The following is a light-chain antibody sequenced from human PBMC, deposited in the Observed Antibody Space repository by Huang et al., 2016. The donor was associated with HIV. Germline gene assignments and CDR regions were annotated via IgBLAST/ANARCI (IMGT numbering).Light chain of an antibody. CDR1: QSVSTD. J-gene: IGKJ1*01. CDR2: GAS. Sequence: EMVMTQSPATLSVSAGERSTLSCRASQSVSTDLAWYQQRPGQAPRLLIYGASTRATGIPARFSGSGSGTDCTLTISSLQSEDVALYYCHQYNNWPPGTFGQGTKVEIK. CDR3: HQYNNWPPGT. V-gene: IGKV3-15*01.